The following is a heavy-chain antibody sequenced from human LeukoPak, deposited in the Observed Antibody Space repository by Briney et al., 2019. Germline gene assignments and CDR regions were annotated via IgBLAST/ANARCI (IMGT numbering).Heavy chain of an antibody. CDR3: ARDRGGYSYGELDY. D-gene: IGHD5-18*01. CDR2: IQFDGSNE. V-gene: IGHV3-30*02. CDR1: GFTFNSYG. J-gene: IGHJ4*02. Sequence: GGSLRLSCAASGFTFNSYGMHWVRQAPDKGLEWVAFIQFDGSNEYFGDSVKGRFTIPRDNFKNTLYLQMNSLRAEDTAVYYCARDRGGYSYGELDYWGQGTLVTVSS.